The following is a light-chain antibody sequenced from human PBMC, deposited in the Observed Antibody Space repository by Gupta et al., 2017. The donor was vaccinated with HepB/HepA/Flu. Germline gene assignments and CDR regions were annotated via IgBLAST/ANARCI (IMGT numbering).Light chain of an antibody. CDR1: QSISSW. CDR2: KAS. CDR3: QQYLTFPLT. V-gene: IGKV1-5*03. Sequence: DIQMTQSPSTLSASVGDRVTITCRASQSISSWLAWYQQEPGKAPKFLIYKASNLESGVPSRFSGSGSGTEFTLTISVLQPDDFAIYYCQQYLTFPLTFGGGTKVEIK. J-gene: IGKJ4*01.